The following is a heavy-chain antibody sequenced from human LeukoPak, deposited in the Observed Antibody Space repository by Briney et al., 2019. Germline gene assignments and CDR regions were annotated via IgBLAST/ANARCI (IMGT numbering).Heavy chain of an antibody. D-gene: IGHD3-10*01. CDR2: ISHDGSDS. J-gene: IGHJ4*02. CDR1: GFTSRSIG. V-gene: IGHV3-30*18. CDR3: AKELYFGSGSYPDY. Sequence: GGSLRLSCAASGFTSRSIGLHWSGKVPAKGWRGVAVISHDGSDSHYADSVKGRFTISRDNSKNTVYLQMSSLRPEDTAVYFCAKELYFGSGSYPDYWGQGTLVRVSS.